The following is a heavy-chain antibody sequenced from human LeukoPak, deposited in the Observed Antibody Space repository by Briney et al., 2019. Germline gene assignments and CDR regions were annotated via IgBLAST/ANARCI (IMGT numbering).Heavy chain of an antibody. Sequence: SVKVSCKASGYTFTSYGISWVRQAPGQGLEWMGGIIPIFGTANYAQKFQGRVTITADESTSTAYMELSSLRSEDTAVYYCATGKYYYGSGSYYNGYYYYYYYYMDVWGKGTTVTISS. D-gene: IGHD3-10*01. J-gene: IGHJ6*03. CDR3: ATGKYYYGSGSYYNGYYYYYYYYMDV. CDR2: IIPIFGTA. V-gene: IGHV1-69*13. CDR1: GYTFTSYG.